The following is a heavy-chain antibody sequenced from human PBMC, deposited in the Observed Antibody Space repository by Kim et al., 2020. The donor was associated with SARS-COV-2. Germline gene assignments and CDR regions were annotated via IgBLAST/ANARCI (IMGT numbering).Heavy chain of an antibody. V-gene: IGHV1-3*01. D-gene: IGHD3-10*01. Sequence: YSQKFQDRVSITRDTSASTAYMELSSLRSEDTAVYYCARGLLWFGENSDYWGQGTLFTVSS. J-gene: IGHJ4*02. CDR3: ARGLLWFGENSDY.